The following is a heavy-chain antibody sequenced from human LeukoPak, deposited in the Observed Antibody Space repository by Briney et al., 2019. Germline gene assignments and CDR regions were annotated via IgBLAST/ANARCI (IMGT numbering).Heavy chain of an antibody. D-gene: IGHD3-3*01. J-gene: IGHJ4*02. CDR1: GYTFTGYY. Sequence: ASVKVSCKASGYTFTGYYMHWVRQATGQGLEWMGWMNPNSGNTGYAQKFQGRVTMTRNTSISTAYMELSSLRSEDTAVYYCARGGRYDFWSGYYRGGFDYWGQGTLVTVSS. CDR3: ARGGRYDFWSGYYRGGFDY. CDR2: MNPNSGNT. V-gene: IGHV1-8*02.